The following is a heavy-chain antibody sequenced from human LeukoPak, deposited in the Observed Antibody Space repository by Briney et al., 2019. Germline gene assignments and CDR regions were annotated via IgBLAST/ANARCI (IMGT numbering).Heavy chain of an antibody. Sequence: ASVKVSCKASGYIFTDYYMHWVRQAPGQELGWMGWMNPNSGNTGYAQKFQGRVTITRNTSISTAYMELSSLRSEDTAVYYCARDGIAVAGLDYWGQGTLVTVSS. D-gene: IGHD6-19*01. CDR3: ARDGIAVAGLDY. V-gene: IGHV1-8*03. J-gene: IGHJ4*02. CDR1: GYIFTDYY. CDR2: MNPNSGNT.